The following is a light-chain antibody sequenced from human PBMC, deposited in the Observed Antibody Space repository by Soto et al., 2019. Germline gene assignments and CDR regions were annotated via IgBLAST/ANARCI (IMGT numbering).Light chain of an antibody. CDR1: QTVTDY. J-gene: IGKJ1*01. Sequence: DIQMTQSPSSLSASVGDRFTITCLAGQTVTDYLNWYQHKPGKAPKLLIYSASTLQTGVPSRFSGSGSGTDFTLTITSLQPEDFGTYYCHQTYSTPQTFGQGTKVDIK. CDR3: HQTYSTPQT. V-gene: IGKV1-39*01. CDR2: SAS.